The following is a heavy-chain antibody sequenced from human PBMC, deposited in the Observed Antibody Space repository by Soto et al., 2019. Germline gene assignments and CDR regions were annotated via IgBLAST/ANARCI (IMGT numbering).Heavy chain of an antibody. Sequence: QVQLQQWGAGLLKSSETLSLTCAVYGGSFSGYYWSWIRQPPGKGLEWNGEINYSGSTNYNPSLKSRVTISVDTPKNQLSLKLSSVTAADTAVYYCARTYGSGSRGTLDIWGQGTMVTVSS. D-gene: IGHD3-10*01. CDR2: INYSGST. CDR3: ARTYGSGSRGTLDI. CDR1: GGSFSGYY. V-gene: IGHV4-34*01. J-gene: IGHJ3*02.